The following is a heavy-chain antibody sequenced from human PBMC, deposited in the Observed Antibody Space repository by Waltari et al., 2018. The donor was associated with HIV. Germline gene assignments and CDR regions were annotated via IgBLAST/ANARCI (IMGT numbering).Heavy chain of an antibody. J-gene: IGHJ6*02. Sequence: QVQLVQSGAEVKKPGASVKVSCKASGYTFTSYDINWVRQATGQGVEWMAWKNPNIGSTGYAQKFQGRVTMTRNTSISTAYMELSSLRSEDTAVYYCARGRSRYCTKGVCYDYYYGMDVWGQGTTVTVSS. CDR1: GYTFTSYD. CDR3: ARGRSRYCTKGVCYDYYYGMDV. V-gene: IGHV1-8*01. D-gene: IGHD2-8*01. CDR2: KNPNIGST.